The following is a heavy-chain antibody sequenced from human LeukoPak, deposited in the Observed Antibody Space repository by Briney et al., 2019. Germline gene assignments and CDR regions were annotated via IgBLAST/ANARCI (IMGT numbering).Heavy chain of an antibody. CDR2: ISVHNANT. D-gene: IGHD1-26*01. V-gene: IGHV1-18*01. CDR3: ARGIVAPTDPYYYYYMDV. Sequence: GASVKVSCKASGYTFTNYACSWVRQAPGQGLEWMAWISVHNANTNYAQKLQGRVTVTTDTSTSTVYMELRSLRSDDTAVYYCARGIVAPTDPYYYYYMDVWGKGTTVTVSS. J-gene: IGHJ6*03. CDR1: GYTFTNYA.